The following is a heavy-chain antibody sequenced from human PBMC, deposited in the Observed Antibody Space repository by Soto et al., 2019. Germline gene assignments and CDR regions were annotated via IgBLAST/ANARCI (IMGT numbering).Heavy chain of an antibody. CDR2: IIPIFGTT. Sequence: QVQLVQSGAEMKKPGSSVMVSCKASGDTFSTYAVSWVRQAPGQGLEWVGGIIPIFGTTSYAQEFQGRVTSTADKSTTTADMVLTSLTSDDTAVYYCAGVYHYG. CDR3: AGVYHYG. V-gene: IGHV1-69*06. CDR1: GDTFSTYA. J-gene: IGHJ6*01.